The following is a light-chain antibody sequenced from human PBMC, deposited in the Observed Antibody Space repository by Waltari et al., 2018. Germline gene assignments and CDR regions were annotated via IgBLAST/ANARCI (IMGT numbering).Light chain of an antibody. J-gene: IGKJ3*01. CDR3: QQRSNWLFT. Sequence: EIVLTQSPATLSFSRGESATLACRASQSVSSYLAWYQQTPGQAPRLLIYDSANRATGIPARFSGSASATDFTLTISSLEPEDFAVYYCQQRSNWLFTFGPGTKVDIK. CDR1: QSVSSY. V-gene: IGKV3-11*01. CDR2: DSA.